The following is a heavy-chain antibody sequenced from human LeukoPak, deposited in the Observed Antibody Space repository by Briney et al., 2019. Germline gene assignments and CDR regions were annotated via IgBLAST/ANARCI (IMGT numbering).Heavy chain of an antibody. V-gene: IGHV3-48*04. J-gene: IGHJ6*02. CDR1: GFTFSSYS. D-gene: IGHD6-13*01. CDR3: ATTRIAAAGLTDV. CDR2: ISSSGSTI. Sequence: PGGSLRLSCAASGFTFSSYSMNWVRQAPGKGLEWVSYISSSGSTIYYADSVKGRFTISRDNAKNSLYLQMNSLRAEDTAVYYCATTRIAAAGLTDVWGQGTTVTVSS.